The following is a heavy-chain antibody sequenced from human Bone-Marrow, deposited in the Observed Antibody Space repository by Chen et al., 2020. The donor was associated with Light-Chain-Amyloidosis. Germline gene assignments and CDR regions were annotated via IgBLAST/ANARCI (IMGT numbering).Heavy chain of an antibody. J-gene: IGHJ4*02. CDR1: GGSISSYY. Sequence: QVQLHESGPGLVKPSETLSLTCTVSGGSISSYYWNWIRQPPGKGLEWIGYIFYPGNSNYNPSLKSRVTISMDTSKNQFSLKLSSVTAADTAVYYCARGEGYIAYWGQGTLVTVSS. CDR2: IFYPGNS. D-gene: IGHD5-12*01. V-gene: IGHV4-59*01. CDR3: ARGEGYIAY.